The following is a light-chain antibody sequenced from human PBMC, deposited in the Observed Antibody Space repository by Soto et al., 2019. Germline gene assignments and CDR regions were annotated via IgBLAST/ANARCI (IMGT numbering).Light chain of an antibody. Sequence: DIQMTQSPSTLSASVGDRIIITCRASESISSWLVWYQQKPGKAPKLLIYKASTLESGVPSRFSASGSGTEFTLTISSLQPDDSATYFCHQYSASHTFGGGTKVEIK. V-gene: IGKV1-5*03. J-gene: IGKJ4*01. CDR1: ESISSW. CDR3: HQYSASHT. CDR2: KAS.